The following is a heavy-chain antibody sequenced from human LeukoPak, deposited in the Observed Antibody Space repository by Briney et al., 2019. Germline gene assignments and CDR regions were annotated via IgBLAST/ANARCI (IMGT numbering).Heavy chain of an antibody. J-gene: IGHJ4*02. D-gene: IGHD5-18*01. CDR1: GGSISSGDRY. CDR2: IYSTGNT. CDR3: ARDSYSYGYGGFDY. V-gene: IGHV4-30-4*01. Sequence: SETLSLTCTVSGGSISSGDRYWSCIRQSPGKGLEWIGYIYSTGNTYYNPSLKSRVIISVDTSKNQFSLELNSVTAADTAVYYCARDSYSYGYGGFDYWGQGILVTVSS.